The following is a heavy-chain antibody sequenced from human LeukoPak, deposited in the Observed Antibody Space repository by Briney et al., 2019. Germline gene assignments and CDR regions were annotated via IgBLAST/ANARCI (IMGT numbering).Heavy chain of an antibody. CDR2: IIPIFGTA. V-gene: IGHV1-69*05. Sequence: SVKVSCKASGGTVSSYAISWVRQAPGQGLEWMGGIIPIFGTANYAQKFQGRVTITTDESTSTAYMELSSLRSEDTAVYYCARAYGSGSYYSDYFDYWGQGTLVTVSS. D-gene: IGHD3-10*01. J-gene: IGHJ4*02. CDR3: ARAYGSGSYYSDYFDY. CDR1: GGTVSSYA.